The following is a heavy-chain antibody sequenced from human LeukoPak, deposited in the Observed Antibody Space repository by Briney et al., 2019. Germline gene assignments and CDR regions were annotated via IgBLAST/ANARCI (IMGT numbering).Heavy chain of an antibody. V-gene: IGHV3-23*01. CDR1: GFTFSNYV. CDR3: AKGMRQFDY. J-gene: IGHJ4*02. Sequence: GGSLRLSCVASGFTFSNYVMSWVRQAPGKGLEWVSGISGNGGSTYNADSAKGRFTISRDNSKNTLYLQMNSLRAEDTAVYYCAKGMRQFDYWGQGTLVTVSS. CDR2: ISGNGGST.